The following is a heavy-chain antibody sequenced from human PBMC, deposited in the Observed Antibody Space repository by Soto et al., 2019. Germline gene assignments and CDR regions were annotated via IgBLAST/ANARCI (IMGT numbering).Heavy chain of an antibody. Sequence: EVQLVESGGGSVQPGESLRLSCAASGFPFSNYGIHWVRQAPGKGLVWVSGVKYAGAITNYADLMRGRLTISSDNAKNTVYLQLNSLTLEDTAVYYCAVGAQSADYVDVWGTGTTVTVS. CDR2: VKYAGAIT. D-gene: IGHD1-26*01. J-gene: IGHJ6*03. V-gene: IGHV3-74*01. CDR3: AVGAQSADYVDV. CDR1: GFPFSNYG.